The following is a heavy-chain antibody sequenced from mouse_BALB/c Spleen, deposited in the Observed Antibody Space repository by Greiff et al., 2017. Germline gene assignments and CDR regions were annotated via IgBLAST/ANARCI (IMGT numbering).Heavy chain of an antibody. CDR3: ARTGTRYAMDY. V-gene: IGHV5-6-5*01. J-gene: IGHJ4*01. CDR1: GFTFSSYA. CDR2: ISSGGST. D-gene: IGHD4-1*01. Sequence: EVNLVESGGGLVKPGGSLKLSCAASGFTFSSYAMSWVRQTPEKRLEWVASISSGGSTYYPDSVKGRFTISRDNPKNTLFLQMTSLRSEDTAMYYCARTGTRYAMDYWGQGTSVTVSS.